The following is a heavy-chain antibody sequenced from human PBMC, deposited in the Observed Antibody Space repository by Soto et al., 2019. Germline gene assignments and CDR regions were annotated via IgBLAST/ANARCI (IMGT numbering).Heavy chain of an antibody. CDR2: IYYSGST. CDR3: ARLSNWFDP. J-gene: IGHJ5*02. CDR1: GGSVSSGSYY. V-gene: IGHV4-61*01. Sequence: PSETLSLTCTVSGGSVSSGSYYWSWIRQPPGKGLEWIGYIYYSGSTNYNPSLKSRVTISVDTSKNQFSLKLSSVTAADTAVYYCARLSNWFDPWGQGTLVTVSS.